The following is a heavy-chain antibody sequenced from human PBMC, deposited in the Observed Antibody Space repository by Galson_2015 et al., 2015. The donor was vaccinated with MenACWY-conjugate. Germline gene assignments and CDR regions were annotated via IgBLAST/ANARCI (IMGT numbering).Heavy chain of an antibody. Sequence: QSGAEVTKPGASVTVSCTASGYTFTNYYLHWVRQAPGQGLEWMGIINPSGGSTTYAQRFQGRVTMTWDTSTSTVYSELSSLRSEDTAVYYCARGPSMASPRIYYYYYIDVWGKGTTVTISS. D-gene: IGHD5-24*01. V-gene: IGHV1-46*03. J-gene: IGHJ6*03. CDR3: ARGPSMASPRIYYYYYIDV. CDR1: GYTFTNYY. CDR2: INPSGGST.